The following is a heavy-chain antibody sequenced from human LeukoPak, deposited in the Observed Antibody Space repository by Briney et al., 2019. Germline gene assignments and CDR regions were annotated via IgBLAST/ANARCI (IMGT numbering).Heavy chain of an antibody. J-gene: IGHJ3*02. CDR2: IYYSGST. V-gene: IGHV4-39*01. Sequence: SETLSLTCTVSGGSISSSSYYWGWIRQPPGKGLEWIGSIYYSGSTYYNPSLKSRVTISVDTSKNQFSLKLSSVTAADTAVYYCAGPTPYSSGWYALDAFDIWGQGTMVTVSS. D-gene: IGHD6-19*01. CDR3: AGPTPYSSGWYALDAFDI. CDR1: GGSISSSSYY.